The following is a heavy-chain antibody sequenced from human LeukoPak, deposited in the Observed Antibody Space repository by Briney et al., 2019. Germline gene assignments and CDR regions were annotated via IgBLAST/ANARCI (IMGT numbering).Heavy chain of an antibody. CDR2: ITSTSSYI. J-gene: IGHJ5*02. CDR1: GFTFNNYS. D-gene: IGHD1-1*01. CDR3: ARSFRGDNWSDNWFDP. V-gene: IGHV3-21*01. Sequence: GGSLRLSGAASGFTFNNYSMNWVRQAPGKGLEWVSSITSTSSYIYYADSVKGRFTISRDNAKNSLYLQMNSLRAEDTAMYYCARSFRGDNWSDNWFDPWGQGTLVTVSS.